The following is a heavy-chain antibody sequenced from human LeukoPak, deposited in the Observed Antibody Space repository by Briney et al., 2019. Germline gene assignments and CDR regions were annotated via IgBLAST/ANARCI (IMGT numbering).Heavy chain of an antibody. J-gene: IGHJ5*01. CDR1: GFTFNNYA. CDR3: ARRAPGYGSGWLDS. CDR2: ISSNGDRT. D-gene: IGHD6-19*01. V-gene: IGHV3-64*01. Sequence: GGSLRLSCVASGFTFNNYAMHWARQAPGKGLEYVSAISSNGDRTFYANSVKGRFTISRDNSKNTLYLQMGSLRTEDMAVYYCARRAPGYGSGWLDSWGQGTLVTVSS.